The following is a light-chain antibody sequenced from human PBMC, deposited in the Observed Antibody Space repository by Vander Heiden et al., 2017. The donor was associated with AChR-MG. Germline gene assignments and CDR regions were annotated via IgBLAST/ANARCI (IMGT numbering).Light chain of an antibody. V-gene: IGLV2-14*03. Sequence: QSALTQPASVSGSPGQSITISCTGTSSDVGGYNYVSWYQQHPGKARKLMIYDVSNRPSGVSNRFSGSKSGNTASLTISGLQAEDEADYYCSSYTSSTCVVFGGGTKLTVL. CDR1: SSDVGGYNY. CDR2: DVS. CDR3: SSYTSSTCVV. J-gene: IGLJ2*01.